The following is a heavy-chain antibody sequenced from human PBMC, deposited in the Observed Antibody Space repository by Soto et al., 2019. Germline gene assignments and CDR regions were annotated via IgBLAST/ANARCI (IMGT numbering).Heavy chain of an antibody. J-gene: IGHJ6*02. CDR2: INGDYGNT. Sequence: QAQLVQSGAEVKKPGASVKVSCKASGYPFYSHSITWVRQAPGQGFEWRGRINGDYGNTQYAQKFRGRVTMTTDTSTTTVYMELTNLRSDDTAVYYCARCIQGDYYYGMDVWGQGTTVTVSS. D-gene: IGHD5-18*01. CDR3: ARCIQGDYYYGMDV. CDR1: GYPFYSHS. V-gene: IGHV1-18*01.